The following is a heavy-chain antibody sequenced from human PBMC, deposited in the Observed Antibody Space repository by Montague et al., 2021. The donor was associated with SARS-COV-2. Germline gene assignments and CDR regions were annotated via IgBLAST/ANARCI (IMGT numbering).Heavy chain of an antibody. CDR3: ARRTYYDGY. D-gene: IGHD3-22*01. CDR2: ISSSGSNI. J-gene: IGHJ4*02. Sequence: SLRLSCAAPGFTFSSYEMNWVRQAPGKGLEWVSYISSSGSNIHYADSVKGRFSIYRDNAKNSLYLQMNSLRAEDTAVYYCARRTYYDGYWGQGTLVTVSS. V-gene: IGHV3-48*03. CDR1: GFTFSSYE.